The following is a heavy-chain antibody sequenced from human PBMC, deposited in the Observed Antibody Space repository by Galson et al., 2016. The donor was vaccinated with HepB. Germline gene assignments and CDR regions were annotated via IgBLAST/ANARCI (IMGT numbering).Heavy chain of an antibody. CDR3: TRPGAFDI. CDR2: INPDSGAT. CDR1: GYTFTGYY. V-gene: IGHV1-2*02. J-gene: IGHJ3*02. Sequence: SCKASGYTFTGYYIHWVRQAPGQGLEWMGWINPDSGATKSSQKFQGRVTMTRATSISTAYMELSRLRSDDTAVYYCTRPGAFDIWGQGTMVTVSS.